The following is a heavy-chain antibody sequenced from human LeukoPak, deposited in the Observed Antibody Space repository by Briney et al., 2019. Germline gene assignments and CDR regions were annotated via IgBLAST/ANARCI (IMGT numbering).Heavy chain of an antibody. D-gene: IGHD4-11*01. Sequence: GGSLRLSCAASGFTFSSHSMNWVRQAPGKGLEWVSSISSSSSYIYYADSVKGRFTISRDNAKNSLYRKMNSLRAEDTAVYYCAKDRYSNYGNWFDPWGQGTLVTVFS. CDR3: AKDRYSNYGNWFDP. J-gene: IGHJ5*02. V-gene: IGHV3-21*04. CDR1: GFTFSSHS. CDR2: ISSSSSYI.